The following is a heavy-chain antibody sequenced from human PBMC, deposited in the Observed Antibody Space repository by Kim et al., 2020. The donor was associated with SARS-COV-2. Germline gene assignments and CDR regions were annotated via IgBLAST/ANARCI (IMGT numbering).Heavy chain of an antibody. V-gene: IGHV1-18*01. Sequence: ASVKVSCKTSGYTFTTSSISWVRQAPGQGLEWMAWISPYNGNTNYAQKVQGRVTITTDTPTSTAYMELRSLRSDDTAVYYFARGDSSSGFDYWGQGTLVT. CDR2: ISPYNGNT. CDR3: ARGDSSSGFDY. CDR1: GYTFTTSS. D-gene: IGHD6-6*01. J-gene: IGHJ4*02.